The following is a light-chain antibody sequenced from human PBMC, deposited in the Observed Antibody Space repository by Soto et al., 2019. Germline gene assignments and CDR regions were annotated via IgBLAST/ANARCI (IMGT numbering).Light chain of an antibody. CDR1: SSNIGAGYD. V-gene: IGLV1-40*01. Sequence: QSVLTQPPSVSGAPGQRVTISCTGSSSNIGAGYDVQWYQQLPGTAPKLLISNNNNRPSGVPDQFSGSKSDTSASLAITGIQAEDEADYYCQSFDRSLSGWVFGGGTKLTVL. J-gene: IGLJ3*02. CDR2: NNN. CDR3: QSFDRSLSGWV.